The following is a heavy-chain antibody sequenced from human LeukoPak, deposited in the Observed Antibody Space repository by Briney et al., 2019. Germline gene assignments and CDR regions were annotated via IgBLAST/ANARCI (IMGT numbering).Heavy chain of an antibody. Sequence: PGGSLRLSCSASGFTFNSYGMSWVRQARGKGVERVANIKQDGIGKYYVDSVKGRFTISRDNAKNSLYLQMNSLRAEDTAVYYCARAPIAAAVDFDYWGQGTLVTVSS. D-gene: IGHD6-13*01. J-gene: IGHJ4*02. V-gene: IGHV3-7*01. CDR2: IKQDGIGK. CDR1: GFTFNSYG. CDR3: ARAPIAAAVDFDY.